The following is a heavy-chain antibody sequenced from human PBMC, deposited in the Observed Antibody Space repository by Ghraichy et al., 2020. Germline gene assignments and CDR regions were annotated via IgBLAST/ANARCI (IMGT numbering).Heavy chain of an antibody. V-gene: IGHV3-30-3*01. Sequence: GGSLRLPCVGSGFNFNNYVLHWVRQAPDKGLEWVAVISFDGNIKHYADSVKGRFTISRDNSKNTLYLQMDSLRAEDTAVFHCAGSRDSAWHNFDYWGQGTLVTVS. D-gene: IGHD3-22*01. CDR2: ISFDGNIK. J-gene: IGHJ4*02. CDR1: GFNFNNYV. CDR3: AGSRDSAWHNFDY.